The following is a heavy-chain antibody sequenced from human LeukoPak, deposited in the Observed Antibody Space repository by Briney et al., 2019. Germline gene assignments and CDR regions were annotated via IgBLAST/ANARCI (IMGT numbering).Heavy chain of an antibody. CDR1: GFIFSNYW. Sequence: GGSLRLSCVASGFIFSNYWMSWVRQVPGKGLEWVANMKQDGREKYLVDSVKGRFTISRDNSKNTLYLQMNSLRAEDTAVYYCAKKRTYYYDSSDAFDIWGQGTMVTVSS. J-gene: IGHJ3*02. V-gene: IGHV3-7*03. CDR2: MKQDGREK. D-gene: IGHD3-22*01. CDR3: AKKRTYYYDSSDAFDI.